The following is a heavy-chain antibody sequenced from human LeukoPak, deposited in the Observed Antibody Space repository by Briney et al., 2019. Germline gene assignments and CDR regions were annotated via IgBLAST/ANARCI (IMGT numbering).Heavy chain of an antibody. CDR2: ISYDGSNK. CDR3: AKRGPGSPQSGKYYFDY. CDR1: GYTSSSYA. D-gene: IGHD3-10*01. Sequence: GGSLRLSCAASGYTSSSYAMHWVRQAPGKGLEWVAVISYDGSNKYYADSVKGRFTISRDNSKNTLYLQMNSLRAEDTAVYYCAKRGPGSPQSGKYYFDYWGQGTLVTVSS. J-gene: IGHJ4*02. V-gene: IGHV3-30*04.